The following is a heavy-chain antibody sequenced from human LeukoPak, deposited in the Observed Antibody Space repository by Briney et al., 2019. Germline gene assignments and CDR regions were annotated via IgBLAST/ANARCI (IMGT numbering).Heavy chain of an antibody. CDR1: GGSISSSSYY. J-gene: IGHJ5*02. V-gene: IGHV4-39*01. Sequence: PSETLSLTCTVSGGSISSSSYYWGWIRQPPGKGLEWIGSIYYSGSTYYNPSLKSRVTISVDTSKNQFSLKLSSVTAADTAVYYCAILPGLKNKLGIAAAGSLAPWGQGTLVTVSS. CDR3: AILPGLKNKLGIAAAGSLAP. D-gene: IGHD6-13*01. CDR2: IYYSGST.